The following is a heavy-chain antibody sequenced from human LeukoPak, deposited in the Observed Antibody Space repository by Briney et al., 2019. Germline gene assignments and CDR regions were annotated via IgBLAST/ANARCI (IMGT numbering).Heavy chain of an antibody. J-gene: IGHJ4*02. CDR3: ATAPRIVVVPAAMEY. CDR2: ISYDGSNK. D-gene: IGHD2-2*01. Sequence: GGSLRLSCAASGFTFSSYAMHWVRQAPGKGLEWVAVISYDGSNKYYADSVKGRFTISRDNSKNTLYLQMNSLRAEDTAVYYCATAPRIVVVPAAMEYWGQGTLVTVSS. CDR1: GFTFSSYA. V-gene: IGHV3-30-3*01.